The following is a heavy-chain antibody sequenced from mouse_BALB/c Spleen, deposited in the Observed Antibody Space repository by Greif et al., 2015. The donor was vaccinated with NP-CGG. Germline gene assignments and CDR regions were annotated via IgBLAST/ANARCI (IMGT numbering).Heavy chain of an antibody. CDR3: AGGYDAYYYAMDY. V-gene: IGHV1-18*01. CDR2: INPYNGGT. Sequence: VQLKESGPELVKPGASMKISCKASGYSFTGYTMNWVKQSHGKNLEWIGLINPYNGGTSYNQKFKGKATLTVDKSSSTAYMELLSLTSEDSAVYYCAGGYDAYYYAMDYWGQGTSVTVSS. D-gene: IGHD2-14*01. CDR1: GYSFTGYT. J-gene: IGHJ4*01.